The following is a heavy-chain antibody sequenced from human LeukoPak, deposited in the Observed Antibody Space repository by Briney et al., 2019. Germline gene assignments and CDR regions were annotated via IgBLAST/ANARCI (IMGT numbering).Heavy chain of an antibody. CDR3: AELGITMIGGV. D-gene: IGHD3-10*02. J-gene: IGHJ6*04. Sequence: GGSLRLSCAASGFTFSSYEMNWVRQAPGKGLEWVSYISSSGSTIYHADSVKGRFTISRDNAKNSLYLQMNSLRAEDTAVYYCAELGITMIGGVWGKGTAVTISS. V-gene: IGHV3-48*03. CDR1: GFTFSSYE. CDR2: ISSSGSTI.